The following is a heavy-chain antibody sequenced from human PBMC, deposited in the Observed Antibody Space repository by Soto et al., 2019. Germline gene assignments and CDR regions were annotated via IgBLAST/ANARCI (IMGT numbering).Heavy chain of an antibody. CDR2: INHSGST. CDR3: ARDPGYSYGNT. V-gene: IGHV4-34*01. D-gene: IGHD5-18*01. J-gene: IGHJ5*02. Sequence: SETLSLTCTVYGGSFSGSYWSWIRQPPGKGLEWIGEINHSGSTNYNPSLKSRVTISVDTSKNQFSLKLISVTAADTAVYYCARDPGYSYGNTWGQGALVTVSS. CDR1: GGSFSGSY.